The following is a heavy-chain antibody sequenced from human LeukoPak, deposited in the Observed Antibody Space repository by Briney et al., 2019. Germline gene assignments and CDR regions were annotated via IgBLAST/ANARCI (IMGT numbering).Heavy chain of an antibody. V-gene: IGHV4-59*08. D-gene: IGHD5-18*01. CDR3: ARQHPFGYSYGPYSDY. J-gene: IGHJ4*02. CDR2: IYYSGST. CDR1: GGSITGYY. Sequence: SETLSLTCTVSGGSITGYYWSWIRQPPGQGLEWIGDIYYSGSTNYNPSLKSRVTMSVDTSKNQFSLRLSSVTAADTAVYYGARQHPFGYSYGPYSDYWGQGTLVTVSS.